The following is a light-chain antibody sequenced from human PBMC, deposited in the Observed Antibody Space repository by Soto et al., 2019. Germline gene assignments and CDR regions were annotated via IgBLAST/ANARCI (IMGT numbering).Light chain of an antibody. CDR3: SSYTTSSALAV. CDR2: EVS. J-gene: IGLJ3*02. CDR1: SSDVGNYNY. Sequence: QSALTQPASVSGSPGQSITISCTGTSSDVGNYNYVSWYQQHPGKAPKLIIYEVSNRPSGVSNRFSGSKSGNTASLTISGLQAEDEADYFCSSYTTSSALAVFGGGTKLTVL. V-gene: IGLV2-14*01.